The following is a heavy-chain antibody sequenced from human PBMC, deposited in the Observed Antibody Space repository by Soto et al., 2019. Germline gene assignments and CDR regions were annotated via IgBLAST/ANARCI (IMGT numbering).Heavy chain of an antibody. D-gene: IGHD6-13*01. Sequence: QVQLQESGPGLVKPSETLSLTCTVSGGSISSYYWSWIRQPPGKGLEWIGYIYYSGSTNYNPSLKSRVTISVDTSKTQFSLKLSSVTAADTAVYYCARSRGAAAGGYYYYYMDVWGKGTTVTVSS. V-gene: IGHV4-59*01. CDR3: ARSRGAAAGGYYYYYMDV. J-gene: IGHJ6*03. CDR2: IYYSGST. CDR1: GGSISSYY.